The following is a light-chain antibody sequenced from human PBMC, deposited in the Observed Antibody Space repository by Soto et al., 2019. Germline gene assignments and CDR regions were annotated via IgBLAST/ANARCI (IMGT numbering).Light chain of an antibody. CDR2: GVS. V-gene: IGLV2-14*01. J-gene: IGLJ3*02. CDR3: SSYTFSNTWV. Sequence: QSALTQPASVSESLGQSITISCSGTSSDIGGHNFVSWYQQLPGKTPKVLIYGVSNRPSGISNRFSGSKSGNTASLTISGLPAEDEADYYCSSYTFSNTWVFGGGTKLTVL. CDR1: SSDIGGHNF.